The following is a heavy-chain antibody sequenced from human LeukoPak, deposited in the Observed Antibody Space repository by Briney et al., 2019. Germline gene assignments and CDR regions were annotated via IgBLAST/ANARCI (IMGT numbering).Heavy chain of an antibody. J-gene: IGHJ1*01. CDR3: ARPTTVTTHYFQH. CDR2: IYHSGST. Sequence: SETLSLTCTVSGDSISSYYWSWIRQPPGGGLEWVGYIYHSGSTNYNPSLKSRVTISVDTSKNQFSLKLSSVTAADTAVYYCARPTTVTTHYFQHWGQGTLVTVSS. V-gene: IGHV4-59*12. CDR1: GDSISSYY. D-gene: IGHD4-17*01.